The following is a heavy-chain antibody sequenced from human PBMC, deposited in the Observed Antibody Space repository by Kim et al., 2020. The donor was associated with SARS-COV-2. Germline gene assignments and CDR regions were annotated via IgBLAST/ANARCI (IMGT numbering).Heavy chain of an antibody. D-gene: IGHD5-12*01. J-gene: IGHJ4*02. V-gene: IGHV1-46*01. CDR1: GYTFTSYY. CDR3: ARDLGDIVATITWDY. CDR2: INPSGGST. Sequence: ASVKVSCKASGYTFTSYYMHWVRQAPGQGLEWMGIINPSGGSTSYAQKFQGRVTMTRDTSTSTVYMELSSLRSEDTAVYYCARDLGDIVATITWDYWGQGTLVTVSS.